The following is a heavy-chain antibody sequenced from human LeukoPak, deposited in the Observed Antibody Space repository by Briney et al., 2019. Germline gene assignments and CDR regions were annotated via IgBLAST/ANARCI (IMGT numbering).Heavy chain of an antibody. V-gene: IGHV4-34*01. J-gene: IGHJ4*02. CDR3: ARGHLGYCSSTSCYTFSY. CDR1: GGSFSGYY. D-gene: IGHD2-2*02. Sequence: PSETLSLTCAVYGGSFSGYYWSWIRQPPGKGLEWIGEINHSGSTNYNPSLKSRVTISVDTSKNQFSLKLSSVTAADTAVYYCARGHLGYCSSTSCYTFSYWGQGTLVTVPS. CDR2: INHSGST.